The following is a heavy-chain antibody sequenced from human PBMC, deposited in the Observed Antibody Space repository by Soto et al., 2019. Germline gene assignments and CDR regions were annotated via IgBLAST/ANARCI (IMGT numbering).Heavy chain of an antibody. V-gene: IGHV1-2*02. Sequence: ASVKVSCKASGYTFTGYYMHWVRQAPGQGLEWMGWINPSSGGTNYAQKFQGRVTMTRDTSISTAYMELSRLRSDDTAVYYCARAQQLNYYYGMDVWGQGTTVTVSS. CDR2: INPSSGGT. J-gene: IGHJ6*02. CDR3: ARAQQLNYYYGMDV. CDR1: GYTFTGYY. D-gene: IGHD6-13*01.